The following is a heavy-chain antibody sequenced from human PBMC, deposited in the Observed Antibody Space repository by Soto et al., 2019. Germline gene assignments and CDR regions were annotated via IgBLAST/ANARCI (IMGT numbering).Heavy chain of an antibody. V-gene: IGHV1-69*02. D-gene: IGHD3-3*01. Sequence: QVQLVQSGAEVKKPGSSVKVSCKASGGTFSSYTISWVRQAPGQGLEWMGRIIPILGIANYAQKFQGRVTITADKSTSTAYLELSSLRSEDTAVYYCARHTDYDFWSGYFDYWGQGTLVTVSS. CDR2: IIPILGIA. CDR3: ARHTDYDFWSGYFDY. J-gene: IGHJ4*02. CDR1: GGTFSSYT.